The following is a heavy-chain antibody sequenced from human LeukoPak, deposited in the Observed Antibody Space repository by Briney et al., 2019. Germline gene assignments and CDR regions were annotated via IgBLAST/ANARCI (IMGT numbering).Heavy chain of an antibody. CDR1: GHSISSGHY. CDR2: IYHSGTS. V-gene: IGHV4-38-2*02. D-gene: IGHD3-10*01. Sequence: SETLSLTCTVSGHSISSGHYHWGWIRQPPGKGLEWIASIYHSGTSYYNPSLKSRVTISVDTSKNQFSLKLSSVTAADTAVYYCARGGMVLWFGELSSWGQGTLVTVSS. J-gene: IGHJ4*02. CDR3: ARGGMVLWFGELSS.